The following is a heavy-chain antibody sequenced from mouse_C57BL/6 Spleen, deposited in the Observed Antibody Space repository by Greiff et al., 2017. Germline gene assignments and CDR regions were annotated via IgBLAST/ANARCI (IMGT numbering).Heavy chain of an antibody. CDR3: ARERLRRAMDY. CDR1: GYSITSGYY. D-gene: IGHD2-2*01. CDR2: ISYDGSN. J-gene: IGHJ4*01. V-gene: IGHV3-6*01. Sequence: EVQLQESGPGLVKPSPSLSLPCSVTGYSITSGYYWNWIRQFPGNKLEWMGYISYDGSNNYNPSLKNRISITRDTSKNQFFLKLNSVTTEDTATYYCARERLRRAMDYWGQGTSVTVSS.